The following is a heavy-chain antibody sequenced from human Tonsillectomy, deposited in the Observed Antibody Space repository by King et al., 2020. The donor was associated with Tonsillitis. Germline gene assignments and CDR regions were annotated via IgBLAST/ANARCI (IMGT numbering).Heavy chain of an antibody. CDR2: LYFSGST. V-gene: IGHV4-39*01. CDR1: GDXIXSXSYH. D-gene: IGHD1-14*01. J-gene: IGHJ4*02. CDR3: AGHGTVXGKIDY. Sequence: QLQESGPGLVKPSETLSLTCAXSGDXIXSXSYHWAXXRQPPGKGLXWIASLYFSGSTYYNPSLKSRVTISVDTSRTQFSLNVTSGTATDTAVYYCAGHGTVXGKIDYGGQGXLXXVSS.